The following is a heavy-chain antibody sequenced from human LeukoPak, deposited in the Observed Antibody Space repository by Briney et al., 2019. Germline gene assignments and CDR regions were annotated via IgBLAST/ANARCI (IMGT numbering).Heavy chain of an antibody. J-gene: IGHJ5*02. Sequence: SSETLSLTCTVSGGSISNYYWNWIRQPAGKGLEWIGRIYTSGSTKYNPSLKSRVTMSVDTSKNQFSLKLRSATVADTAMYYCARDPLIGGTGTNLGFDPWGQGILVTVSS. CDR2: IYTSGST. CDR1: GGSISNYY. V-gene: IGHV4-4*07. D-gene: IGHD1-7*01. CDR3: ARDPLIGGTGTNLGFDP.